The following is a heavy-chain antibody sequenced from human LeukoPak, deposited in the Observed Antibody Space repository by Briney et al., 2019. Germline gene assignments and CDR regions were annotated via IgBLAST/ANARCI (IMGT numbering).Heavy chain of an antibody. Sequence: GASVKVSCKASGGTFSSYAISWVRQAPGQGLEWMGGIIPIFGTANYVQKFQGRVTITTDESTSTAYMELSSLRSEDTAVYYCARRYCSSTSCYTGFGGDYYMDVWGKGTTVTVSS. CDR3: ARRYCSSTSCYTGFGGDYYMDV. D-gene: IGHD2-2*02. J-gene: IGHJ6*03. CDR1: GGTFSSYA. CDR2: IIPIFGTA. V-gene: IGHV1-69*05.